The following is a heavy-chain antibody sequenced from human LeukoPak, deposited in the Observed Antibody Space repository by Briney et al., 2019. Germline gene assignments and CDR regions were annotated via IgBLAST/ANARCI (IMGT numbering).Heavy chain of an antibody. CDR1: GGSISSYY. Sequence: PSETLSLTCTVSGGSISSYYWSWIRQPPGKGLEWIGYIYYSGSTNYNPSLKSRVTISVDTSKNQFSLKLSSVTAADTAVYYCARERYYYDSSGYQWYFDLWGRGTLVTVSS. CDR3: ARERYYYDSSGYQWYFDL. CDR2: IYYSGST. V-gene: IGHV4-59*01. D-gene: IGHD3-22*01. J-gene: IGHJ2*01.